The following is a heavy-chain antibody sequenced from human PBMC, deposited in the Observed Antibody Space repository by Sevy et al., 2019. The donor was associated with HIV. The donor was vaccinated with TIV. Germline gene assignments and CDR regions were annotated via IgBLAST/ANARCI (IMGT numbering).Heavy chain of an antibody. D-gene: IGHD2-2*01. CDR1: GFTFSSYT. V-gene: IGHV3-21*01. Sequence: GGSLRLSCAASGFTFSSYTTTWVRQAPGKGLEWVSSITGGSSYIYSADPVKGRFPISRDNAKNSLYLQMNSLRAEDTAVYYCAREGGCSSTGCLPYFDCWGQGSLVTVSS. J-gene: IGHJ4*02. CDR2: ITGGSSYI. CDR3: AREGGCSSTGCLPYFDC.